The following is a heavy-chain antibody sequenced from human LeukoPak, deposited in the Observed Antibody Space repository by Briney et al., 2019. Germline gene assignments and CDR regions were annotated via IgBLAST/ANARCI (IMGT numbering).Heavy chain of an antibody. V-gene: IGHV4-34*01. CDR1: GGSFSGYY. CDR3: ARHGSGYDPENRYYYYGMDV. D-gene: IGHD5-12*01. CDR2: INHSGST. J-gene: IGHJ6*02. Sequence: PPETLSLTCAVYGGSFSGYYWSWIRQPPGKGLEWIGEINHSGSTNYNPSLKSRVTISVDTSKNQFSLKLSSVTAADTAVYYCARHGSGYDPENRYYYYGMDVWGQGTTVTVSS.